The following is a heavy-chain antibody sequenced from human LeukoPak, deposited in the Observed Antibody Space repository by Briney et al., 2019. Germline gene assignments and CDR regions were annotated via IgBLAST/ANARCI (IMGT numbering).Heavy chain of an antibody. J-gene: IGHJ4*02. Sequence: PSETLSLTCTVSGGSISSYYWSWIRQPPGKGLEWIGYIYYSGSTNYNPSLKSRVTISVDTSKNQFSLKLSSVTAADTAVYYCARDHVSGWYYFDYWGQGTLVTVSS. CDR3: ARDHVSGWYYFDY. CDR1: GGSISSYY. V-gene: IGHV4-59*01. D-gene: IGHD6-19*01. CDR2: IYYSGST.